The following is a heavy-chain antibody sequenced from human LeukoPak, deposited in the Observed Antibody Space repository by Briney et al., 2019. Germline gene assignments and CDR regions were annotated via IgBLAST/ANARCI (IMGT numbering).Heavy chain of an antibody. CDR3: ARDPNLGYDNSKDAHDTFDI. Sequence: PSGGSLRLSCAASGFTVSSNYMSWVRQAPGKGLEWVSAISGSGGSTYYADSVKGRFTISRDNAKNSLYLQMDSLRAEDTAVYYCARDPNLGYDNSKDAHDTFDIWGQGTLVTVSS. CDR2: ISGSGGST. CDR1: GFTVSSNY. D-gene: IGHD2-15*01. V-gene: IGHV3-23*01. J-gene: IGHJ3*02.